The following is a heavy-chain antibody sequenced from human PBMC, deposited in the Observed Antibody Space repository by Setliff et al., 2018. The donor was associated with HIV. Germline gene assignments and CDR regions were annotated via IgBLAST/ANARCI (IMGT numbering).Heavy chain of an antibody. CDR2: INTNTGNP. CDR1: GYTFTNYA. Sequence: SVKVSCKASGYTFTNYAINWVRQAPGQGFEWMGWINTNTGNPTYAQGFTGRFVFSLDTSVSTAYLQISSLKAEDTAMYYCARDAYGSVPARHYFDFWGQGTLVTVSS. V-gene: IGHV7-4-1*02. J-gene: IGHJ4*02. CDR3: ARDAYGSVPARHYFDF. D-gene: IGHD2-2*01.